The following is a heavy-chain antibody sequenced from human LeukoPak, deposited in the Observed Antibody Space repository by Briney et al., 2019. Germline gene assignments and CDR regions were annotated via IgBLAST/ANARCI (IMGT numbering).Heavy chain of an antibody. Sequence: GGSLRLSCAAPGFTFSSYATSWVRQAPGKGLEWVSAISGSGGSTYYADSVKGRFTISRDNSKNTLYLQMNSLRAEDTAVYYCAKDPARVVGAIHDYWGQGTLVTVSS. CDR1: GFTFSSYA. CDR2: ISGSGGST. J-gene: IGHJ4*02. CDR3: AKDPARVVGAIHDY. V-gene: IGHV3-23*01. D-gene: IGHD1-26*01.